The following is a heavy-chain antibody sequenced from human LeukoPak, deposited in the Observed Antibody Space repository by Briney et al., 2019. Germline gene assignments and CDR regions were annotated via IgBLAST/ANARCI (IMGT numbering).Heavy chain of an antibody. CDR1: GFTFSNYG. Sequence: GGSLRLSCAASGFTFSNYGMHWVRQAPGKGLEWVAVIWSDGSNKYYADSVKGRFTISRDNSKNTLYLQMNSLRAEDTAVYYCARDHSSGWYSDYFDYWGQGTLVTVSS. CDR2: IWSDGSNK. D-gene: IGHD6-19*01. J-gene: IGHJ4*02. CDR3: ARDHSSGWYSDYFDY. V-gene: IGHV3-33*01.